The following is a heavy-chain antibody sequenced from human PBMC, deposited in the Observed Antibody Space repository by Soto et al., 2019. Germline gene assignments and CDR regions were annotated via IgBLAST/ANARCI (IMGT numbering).Heavy chain of an antibody. D-gene: IGHD6-19*01. J-gene: IGHJ4*02. V-gene: IGHV4-38-2*01. CDR3: ARNTSGRNFDY. CDR1: SSSITSRFY. CDR2: IYHSGST. Sequence: SETLSLTCLASSSSITSRFYWGWIRQPPGKGLEWIASIYHSGSTHYNPSLKSRATISVDTSNNQFSLRLSSVTAADTAVYYCARNTSGRNFDYWGQGTQVTVSS.